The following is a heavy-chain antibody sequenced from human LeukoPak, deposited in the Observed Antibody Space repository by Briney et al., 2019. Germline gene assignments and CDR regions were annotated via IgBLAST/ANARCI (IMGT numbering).Heavy chain of an antibody. CDR3: AKRFCSGGTCSFYYYYGMDV. V-gene: IGHV3-7*05. CDR2: IKEDGSEK. Sequence: GGSLRLSCAASRFIFSNYWMNWVRQAPGKGLEWVANIKEDGSEKYYVDSVKGRFTIARDNANNSLYLQVNSLRAEDTALYYCAKRFCSGGTCSFYYYYGMDVWGQGTTVTVSS. D-gene: IGHD2-15*01. CDR1: RFIFSNYW. J-gene: IGHJ6*02.